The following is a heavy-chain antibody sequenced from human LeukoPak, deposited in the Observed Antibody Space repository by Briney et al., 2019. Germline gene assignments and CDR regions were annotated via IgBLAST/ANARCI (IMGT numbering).Heavy chain of an antibody. J-gene: IGHJ6*02. CDR3: ARDLGGYNYYYYGMDV. Sequence: ASVKVSCKASGGTFSSYAISWVRQDPGQGLEWMGRIIPILGIANYAQKFQGRVTITADKSTSTAYMELSSLRSEDTAVYYCARDLGGYNYYYYGMDVWGQGTTVTVSS. CDR2: IIPILGIA. D-gene: IGHD3-22*01. V-gene: IGHV1-69*04. CDR1: GGTFSSYA.